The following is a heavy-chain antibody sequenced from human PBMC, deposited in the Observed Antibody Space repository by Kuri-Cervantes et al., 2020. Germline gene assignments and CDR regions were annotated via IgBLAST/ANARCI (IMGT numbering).Heavy chain of an antibody. CDR2: INPNSGGT. D-gene: IGHD3-22*01. J-gene: IGHJ6*02. V-gene: IGHV1-2*02. CDR3: ARGVPRIGGMDV. Sequence: ASVKVSCKASGGTFSSYTISWVRQAPGQGLEWMGWINPNSGGTNYAQKFQGRVTMTRDTSISTAYMELSSLRSEDTAVYYCARGVPRIGGMDVWGQGTTVTVSS. CDR1: GGTFSSYT.